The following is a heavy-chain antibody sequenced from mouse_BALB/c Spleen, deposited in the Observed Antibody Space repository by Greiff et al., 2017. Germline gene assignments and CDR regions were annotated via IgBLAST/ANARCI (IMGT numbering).Heavy chain of an antibody. D-gene: IGHD1-1*02. CDR3: ARRIFGNYLDY. CDR1: GYTFSSYW. V-gene: IGHV1-9*01. CDR2: ILPGSGST. J-gene: IGHJ2*01. Sequence: QVQLQQSGAELMKPGASVKISCKATGYTFSSYWIEWVKQRPGHGLEWIGEILPGSGSTNYNEKFKGKATFTADTSSNTAYMQLSSLTSEDSAVYYCARRIFGNYLDYWGQGTTLTVSS.